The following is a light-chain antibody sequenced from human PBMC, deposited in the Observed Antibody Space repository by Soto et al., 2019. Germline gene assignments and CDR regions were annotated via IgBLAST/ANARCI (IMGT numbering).Light chain of an antibody. V-gene: IGLV2-8*01. J-gene: IGLJ1*01. CDR3: SSYAGSDNPYV. Sequence: QSVLTQPPSASGSLGQSVTISCTRTSGDVGGYDYVSWYQQHPGKAPKLMIYEVTKRPLGVPDRFSGSKSGNTASLTVSGLQAEDEADYYCSSYAGSDNPYVFGTGTKVTVL. CDR1: SGDVGGYDY. CDR2: EVT.